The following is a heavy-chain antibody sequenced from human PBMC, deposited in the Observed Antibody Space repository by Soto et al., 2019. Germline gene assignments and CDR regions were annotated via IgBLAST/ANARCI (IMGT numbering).Heavy chain of an antibody. D-gene: IGHD2-15*01. CDR1: GGSISSYY. J-gene: IGHJ3*02. V-gene: IGHV4-59*08. Sequence: QVQLQESGPGLVKPSETLSLTCTVSGGSISSYYWSWIRQPPGKGLEWIGYIYYSGSTNYNPSLKSRVTISVDTSKNQFSLKLRSVTAADTAVYYCARQGVAAMMAFDIWGQGTMVTVSS. CDR3: ARQGVAAMMAFDI. CDR2: IYYSGST.